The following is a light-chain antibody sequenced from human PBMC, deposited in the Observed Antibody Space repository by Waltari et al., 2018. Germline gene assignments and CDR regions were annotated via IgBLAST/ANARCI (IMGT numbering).Light chain of an antibody. CDR3: CSFTEEV. V-gene: IGLV2-11*01. Sequence: QSALAQPRSVSGSPGQSVTISCTATTTDVSGYDYVSWYQQHPGKGPKLIIFDVNRRPSGFPDRFSGSKTGNMASLTISGLQPEDEAIYYCCSFTEEVFGGGTTVTVL. CDR1: TTDVSGYDY. J-gene: IGLJ3*02. CDR2: DVN.